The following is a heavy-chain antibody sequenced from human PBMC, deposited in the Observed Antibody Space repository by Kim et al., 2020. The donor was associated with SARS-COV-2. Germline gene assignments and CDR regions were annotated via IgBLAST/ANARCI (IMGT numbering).Heavy chain of an antibody. D-gene: IGHD2-15*01. V-gene: IGHV1-2*02. CDR2: INPNSGGT. Sequence: ASVKVSCKASGYTFTGYYMHWVRQAPGQGLEWMGWINPNSGGTNYAQKFQGRVTMTRDTSISTAYMELSRLRSDDTAVYYCARIRMRAARFADYWGQGTLVTVSS. CDR1: GYTFTGYY. J-gene: IGHJ4*02. CDR3: ARIRMRAARFADY.